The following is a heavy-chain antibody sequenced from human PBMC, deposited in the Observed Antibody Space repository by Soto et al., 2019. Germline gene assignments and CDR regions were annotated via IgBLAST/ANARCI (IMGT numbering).Heavy chain of an antibody. CDR3: ARDRSTYYDILTGYPKYYFDY. Sequence: ASVKVSFKASGYTFTGYYMHWVRQAPGQGLEWMGWINPNSGGTNYAQKFQGWVTMTRDTSISTAYMELSRLRSDDTAVYYCARDRSTYYDILTGYPKYYFDYWGQGTLVTVSS. V-gene: IGHV1-2*04. CDR2: INPNSGGT. D-gene: IGHD3-9*01. J-gene: IGHJ4*02. CDR1: GYTFTGYY.